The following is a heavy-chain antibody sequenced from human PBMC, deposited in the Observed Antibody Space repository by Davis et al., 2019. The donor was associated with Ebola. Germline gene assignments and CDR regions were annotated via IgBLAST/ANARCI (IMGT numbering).Heavy chain of an antibody. CDR1: GFTFSSYW. CDR3: ARDRPFYDYIWGSYHTAYYFDY. Sequence: PGGSLRLSCAASGFTFSSYWMSWVRQAPGKGLEWVANIKQDGSEKYYVDSVKGRFTISRDNAKNSLYLQMNSLRAEDTAVYYCARDRPFYDYIWGSYHTAYYFDYWGQGTLVTVSS. V-gene: IGHV3-7*01. CDR2: IKQDGSEK. D-gene: IGHD3-16*02. J-gene: IGHJ4*02.